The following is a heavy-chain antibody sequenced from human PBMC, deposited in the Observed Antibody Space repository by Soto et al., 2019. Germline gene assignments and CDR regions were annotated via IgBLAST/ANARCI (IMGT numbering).Heavy chain of an antibody. V-gene: IGHV3-15*01. CDR3: TTDRPYCTNGVCYYYYYYGMDV. Sequence: GGSLRLSCAASGFTFSNAWMSWVRQAPGKGLEWVGRIKSKTDGGTTDYAAPVKGRFTISRDDSKNTLYLQMNSLKTEDTAVYYCTTDRPYCTNGVCYYYYYYGMDVWGQGTTVTVSS. CDR1: GFTFSNAW. D-gene: IGHD2-8*01. J-gene: IGHJ6*02. CDR2: IKSKTDGGTT.